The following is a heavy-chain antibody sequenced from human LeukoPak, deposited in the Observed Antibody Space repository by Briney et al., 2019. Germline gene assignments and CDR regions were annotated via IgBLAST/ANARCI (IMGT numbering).Heavy chain of an antibody. Sequence: GGSLKLSCAASGFTFSGSAMHWVRQASGKGLEWVGRIRSKANNYATAYAASVKGRFTISRDDSKNTAYLQMNSLKTEDTAVYFCTRWELGGEPFDFWGQGTMVTVSS. V-gene: IGHV3-73*01. CDR3: TRWELGGEPFDF. CDR1: GFTFSGSA. CDR2: IRSKANNYAT. J-gene: IGHJ3*01. D-gene: IGHD3-16*01.